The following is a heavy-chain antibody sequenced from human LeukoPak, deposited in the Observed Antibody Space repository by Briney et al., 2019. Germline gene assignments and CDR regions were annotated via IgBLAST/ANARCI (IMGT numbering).Heavy chain of an antibody. J-gene: IGHJ1*01. V-gene: IGHV4-34*01. CDR1: GGSFSGYK. CDR3: ATDRYSSIWYY. D-gene: IGHD6-13*01. Sequence: SETLSLTCAVYGGSFSGYKWSWIRQPPGKGLEWIGEVNPSGGTTYNPSPDGRVTISLDTSKNQFSLTLSSVTAADTAMYYCATDRYSSIWYYWGQGTLVTVSS. CDR2: VNPSGGT.